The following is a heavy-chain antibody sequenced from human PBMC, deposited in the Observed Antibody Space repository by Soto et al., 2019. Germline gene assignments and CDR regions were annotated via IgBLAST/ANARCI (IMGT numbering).Heavy chain of an antibody. J-gene: IGHJ4*02. CDR3: ARALEDTMVRGAKRREVWFY. CDR1: GGTFSSYA. D-gene: IGHD3-10*01. Sequence: QVQLVQSGAEVKKPGSSVKVSCKASGGTFSSYAISWVRQAPGQGLEWMGGIIPIFGTANYAQKFQGRVTITADESTSTAYMELSSLRSEDTAVYYCARALEDTMVRGAKRREVWFYWGQGTLVTVSS. V-gene: IGHV1-69*01. CDR2: IIPIFGTA.